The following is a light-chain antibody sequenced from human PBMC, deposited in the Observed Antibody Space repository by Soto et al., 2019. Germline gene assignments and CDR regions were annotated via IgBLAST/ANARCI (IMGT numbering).Light chain of an antibody. J-gene: IGLJ3*02. CDR1: SGHSTYA. CDR2: LTSDGSH. V-gene: IGLV4-69*01. CDR3: QTWGTGIRV. Sequence: QLVLTQSPSASASLGASVKLTCTLSSGHSTYAIAWHQQQPEKGPRYLMKLTSDGSHTKGDGIPDRFSGSSSGAERYLTISSLQSVDEADYYCQTWGTGIRVFGGGTKLTVL.